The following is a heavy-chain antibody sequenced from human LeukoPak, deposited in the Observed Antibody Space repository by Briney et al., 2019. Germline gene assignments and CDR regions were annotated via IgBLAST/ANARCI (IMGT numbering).Heavy chain of an antibody. J-gene: IGHJ4*02. CDR3: ARGGVTTMTLRDLWLDY. D-gene: IGHD4-17*01. Sequence: GGSLRLSCAASGFTFSNYAMHWVRQAPGKGLEWVPLMSYDGSNKFYADSVKGRFTISRDNSKSTLYLQMNSLKAEDTAVYYCARGGVTTMTLRDLWLDYWGQGTLVTVSS. CDR1: GFTFSNYA. V-gene: IGHV3-30-3*01. CDR2: MSYDGSNK.